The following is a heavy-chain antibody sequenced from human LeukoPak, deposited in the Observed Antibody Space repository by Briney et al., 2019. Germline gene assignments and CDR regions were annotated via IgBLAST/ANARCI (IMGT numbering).Heavy chain of an antibody. J-gene: IGHJ5*02. CDR1: GYAFTGYY. Sequence: ASVKVSCKASGYAFTGYYMHWVRQAPGQGLEWVGWINPNSGATNYAQKFQGRVTMTRDTSISTAYMELNRLRSDDTAVYYCAREGAAATNWFDPWGQGTLVTVSS. CDR3: AREGAAATNWFDP. V-gene: IGHV1-2*02. D-gene: IGHD6-13*01. CDR2: INPNSGAT.